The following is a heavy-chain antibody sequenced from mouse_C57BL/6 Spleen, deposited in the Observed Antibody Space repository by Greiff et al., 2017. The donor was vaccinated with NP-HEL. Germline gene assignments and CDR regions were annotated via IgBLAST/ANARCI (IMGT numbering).Heavy chain of an antibody. CDR3: ARDSLYSNY. CDR2: IDPSDSYT. D-gene: IGHD2-5*01. V-gene: IGHV1-50*01. CDR1: GYTFTSYW. Sequence: VQLQQPGAELVKPGASVKLSCKASGYTFTSYWMQWVNQRPGQGLEWIGEIDPSDSYTNYNQKFKGKATLTVDTSSSTAYMQLSSLTSEDSAVYYCARDSLYSNYWGQGTLVTVSA. J-gene: IGHJ3*01.